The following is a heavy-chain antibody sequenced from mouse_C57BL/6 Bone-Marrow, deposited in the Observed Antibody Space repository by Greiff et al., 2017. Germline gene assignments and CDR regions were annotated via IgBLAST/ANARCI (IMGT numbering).Heavy chain of an antibody. CDR3: ARSNYDY. D-gene: IGHD2-5*01. J-gene: IGHJ2*01. Sequence: QVQLQQPGAELVKPGASVKLSCKASGYTFTSYWMQWVKQRPGQGLEWIGEIDPSDSSANYNQKFKGKATLTVDTSSRTAYMQLSSLTSEDSAVYYCARSNYDYWGQGTTLTVSS. V-gene: IGHV1-50*01. CDR2: IDPSDSSA. CDR1: GYTFTSYW.